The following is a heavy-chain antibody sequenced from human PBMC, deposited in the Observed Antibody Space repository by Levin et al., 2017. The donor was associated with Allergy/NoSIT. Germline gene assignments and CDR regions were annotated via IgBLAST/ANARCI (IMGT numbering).Heavy chain of an antibody. CDR3: AKDRADYGSGSLFDY. D-gene: IGHD3-10*01. V-gene: IGHV3-23*01. CDR1: GFIFSSYG. J-gene: IGHJ4*02. Sequence: GESLKISSAASGFIFSSYGMSWVRQAPGKGMEWVSSFTGGGGSTYYADSVKGRFTISRDNSKNTVYLQMNSLRAEDTAVYYCAKDRADYGSGSLFDYWGQGTLVTVSS. CDR2: FTGGGGST.